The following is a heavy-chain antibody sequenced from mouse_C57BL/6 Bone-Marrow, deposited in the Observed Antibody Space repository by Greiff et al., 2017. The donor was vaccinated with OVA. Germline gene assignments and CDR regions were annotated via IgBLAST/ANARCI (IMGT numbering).Heavy chain of an antibody. J-gene: IGHJ2*01. Sequence: VQLQQSGPELVKPGASVKISCKASGYAFSSSWMNWVKQRPGKGLEWIGRIYPGDGDTNYNGKFKGKATLTADKSSSTAYMQLSSLTSEDSAVYFCARRLRRDFDYWGQGTTLTVSS. CDR2: IYPGDGDT. CDR3: ARRLRRDFDY. D-gene: IGHD1-2*01. CDR1: GYAFSSSW. V-gene: IGHV1-82*01.